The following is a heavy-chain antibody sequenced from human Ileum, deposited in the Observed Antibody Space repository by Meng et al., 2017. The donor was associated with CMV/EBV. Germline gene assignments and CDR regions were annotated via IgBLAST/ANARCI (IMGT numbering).Heavy chain of an antibody. CDR1: GFTFTSSA. J-gene: IGHJ6*02. CDR2: IVVGSGNT. V-gene: IGHV1-58*01. D-gene: IGHD2-2*01. Sequence: SVKDSCKASGFTFTSSAVQCVRQARGQRLEWIGWIVVGSGNTNYAQKFQERVTITRDMSTSTAYMELSSLRSEDTAVYYCAAGRHIVVVPAAVNYGMDVWGQGTTVTVSS. CDR3: AAGRHIVVVPAAVNYGMDV.